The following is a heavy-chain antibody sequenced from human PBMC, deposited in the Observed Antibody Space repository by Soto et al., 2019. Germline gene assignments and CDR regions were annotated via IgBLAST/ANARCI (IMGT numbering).Heavy chain of an antibody. V-gene: IGHV1-2*04. CDR3: ATVVQKYYYYYYGMDV. D-gene: IGHD1-1*01. J-gene: IGHJ6*02. CDR1: GYTFAGYY. Sequence: ASVKVSCKASGYTFAGYYMHWGRQAPGQGLEWMGWINPNSGGTNYAQKFQGWVTMTRDTSISTAYMELSRLRSDDTAVYYCATVVQKYYYYYYGMDVWGQGTTVTVSS. CDR2: INPNSGGT.